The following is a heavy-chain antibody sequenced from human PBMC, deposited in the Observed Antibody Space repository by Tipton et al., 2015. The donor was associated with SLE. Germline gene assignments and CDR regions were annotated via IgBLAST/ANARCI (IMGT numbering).Heavy chain of an antibody. D-gene: IGHD3-3*01. CDR1: GFAFTTSW. V-gene: IGHV3-7*01. J-gene: IGHJ4*02. CDR3: ASSYHDYWSGGSVPGAFDY. CDR2: IQRDGRQR. Sequence: SLRLSCSTSGFAFTTSWMNWVRQAPGKGLEWVASIQRDGRQRSYVDSVKGRFTVSRDNAKNSLYLQMTSLRADDTAVYYCASSYHDYWSGGSVPGAFDYWGQGTLVTVSS.